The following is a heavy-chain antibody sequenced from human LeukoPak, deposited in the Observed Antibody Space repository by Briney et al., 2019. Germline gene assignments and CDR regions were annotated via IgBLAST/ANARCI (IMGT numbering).Heavy chain of an antibody. V-gene: IGHV4-59*01. J-gene: IGHJ4*02. CDR2: IYYSGST. CDR3: ARGGGLRYFDWLPTAGLDY. CDR1: GGSISSYY. Sequence: SETLSLTCTVSGGSISSYYWSWIRQPPGKGLEWIGYIYYSGSTNYNPSLKSRVTISVDTSKNQFSRKLSSVTDADTAVYYCARGGGLRYFDWLPTAGLDYWGQGTLVTVSS. D-gene: IGHD3-9*01.